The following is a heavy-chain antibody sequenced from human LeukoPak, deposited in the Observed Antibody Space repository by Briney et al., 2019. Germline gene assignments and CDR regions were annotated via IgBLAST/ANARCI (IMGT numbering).Heavy chain of an antibody. V-gene: IGHV1-2*02. J-gene: IGHJ4*02. CDR3: ARLYSSGWYLMPDY. D-gene: IGHD6-19*01. CDR2: INPNSGGT. Sequence: ASVKVSCKASGYTFTGYYMHWVRQAPGQGLEWMGWINPNSGGTNYAQKFQGRVTMTRDTSISTAYMELSRLRSDDTAVYYCARLYSSGWYLMPDYWGQGTLVTVSS. CDR1: GYTFTGYY.